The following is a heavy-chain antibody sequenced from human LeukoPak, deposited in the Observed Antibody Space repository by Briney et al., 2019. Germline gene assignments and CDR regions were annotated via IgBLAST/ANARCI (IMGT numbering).Heavy chain of an antibody. Sequence: SETLSLTCTVSGGSISSYYWSWIRQPPGKGLEWIGYIYYSGSTYYNPSLKSRVTISVDTSKNQFSLKLSSVTAADTAVYYCARAFSGYHSKSGGIDYWGQGTLVTVSS. V-gene: IGHV4-59*01. CDR2: IYYSGST. CDR3: ARAFSGYHSKSGGIDY. D-gene: IGHD4-11*01. CDR1: GGSISSYY. J-gene: IGHJ4*02.